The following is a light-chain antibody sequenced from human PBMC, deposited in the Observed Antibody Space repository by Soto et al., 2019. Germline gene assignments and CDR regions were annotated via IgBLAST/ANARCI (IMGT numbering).Light chain of an antibody. CDR1: ESISSW. J-gene: IGKJ4*01. V-gene: IGKV1-5*03. Sequence: DIQMTQSPSTLSASVGDRVTITCRASESISSWLAWYQQKPGKAPKLLIYKASSLESGVPSRFSGSGSGTEFTLIISILQPDDFATYYCQQYNSYSPLTFGGGTKVEIK. CDR3: QQYNSYSPLT. CDR2: KAS.